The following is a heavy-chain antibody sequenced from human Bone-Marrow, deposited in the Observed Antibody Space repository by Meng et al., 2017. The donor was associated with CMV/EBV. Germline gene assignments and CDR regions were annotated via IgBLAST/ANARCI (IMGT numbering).Heavy chain of an antibody. V-gene: IGHV1-8*03. Sequence: SVNVSCTAFAYTFSRYDINWVRQATGQGLEWMGWMNPNSGNTDYAQKFQGRVTITRNTSISTAYTELSSLRSEDTAGYYCARTHARFLDRLNYYYYYYGMDVWGQGTTVTVSS. CDR2: MNPNSGNT. CDR1: AYTFSRYD. J-gene: IGHJ6*02. CDR3: ARTHARFLDRLNYYYYYYGMDV. D-gene: IGHD3-3*01.